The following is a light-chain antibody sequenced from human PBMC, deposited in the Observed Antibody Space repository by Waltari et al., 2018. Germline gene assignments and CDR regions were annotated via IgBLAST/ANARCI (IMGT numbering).Light chain of an antibody. CDR1: ESITKY. CDR2: HAS. CDR3: QHYERLPVT. Sequence: EIVLTQSPGTLSLSSGERATLSCRASESITKYLAWYQQKPGQAPRLLIYHASSRATGIPDRVSGSGSGTDFSLTISRLEPEDFAVYYCQHYERLPVTFGQGTKVEIK. V-gene: IGKV3-20*01. J-gene: IGKJ1*01.